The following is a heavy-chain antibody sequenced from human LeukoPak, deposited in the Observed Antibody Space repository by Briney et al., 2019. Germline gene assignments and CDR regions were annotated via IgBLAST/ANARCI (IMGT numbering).Heavy chain of an antibody. J-gene: IGHJ4*02. Sequence: SETLSLTCAVSGDSISNGNCWTWIRQPPGKGLEWIGEDYPSGSTNYSPSLKSRVTISVDTSKNQFSLRLSSVTAADTAVSYCARVSARRLPLTYTYDRRSYVDWWGEGTLVTVPS. CDR2: DYPSGST. CDR1: GDSISNGNC. CDR3: ARVSARRLPLTYTYDRRSYVDW. D-gene: IGHD3-22*01. V-gene: IGHV4-4*02.